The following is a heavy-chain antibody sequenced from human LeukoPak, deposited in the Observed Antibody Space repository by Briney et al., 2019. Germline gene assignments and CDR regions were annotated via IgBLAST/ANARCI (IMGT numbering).Heavy chain of an antibody. Sequence: PGGSLRPSCAASGFTFDDYAMHWVRQAPGKGLEWVSGISWNSGSIGYADSVKGRFTISRDNAKNSLYLQMNSLRAEDTALYYCAKENYYATSGMDVWGQGTTVTVSS. CDR2: ISWNSGSI. CDR3: AKENYYATSGMDV. D-gene: IGHD3-10*01. CDR1: GFTFDDYA. V-gene: IGHV3-9*01. J-gene: IGHJ6*02.